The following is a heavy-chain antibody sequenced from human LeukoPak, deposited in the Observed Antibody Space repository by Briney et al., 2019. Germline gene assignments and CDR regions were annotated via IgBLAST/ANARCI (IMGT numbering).Heavy chain of an antibody. CDR2: INTDGRST. Sequence: PGGSLRLSCEASGFTFSSYWMHWVRQVPGKGLVWVSRINTDGRSTSYVDTVKGRFTMSRDNAKNTLYLQMNSLRAEDTAVYYCVRDVWGDRDSYFDYWGQGTLVTVSS. J-gene: IGHJ4*02. V-gene: IGHV3-74*01. D-gene: IGHD2-21*01. CDR3: VRDVWGDRDSYFDY. CDR1: GFTFSSYW.